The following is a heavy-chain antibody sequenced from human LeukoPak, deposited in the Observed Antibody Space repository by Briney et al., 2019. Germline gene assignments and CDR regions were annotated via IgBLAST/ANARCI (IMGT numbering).Heavy chain of an antibody. J-gene: IGHJ5*02. CDR2: IYYSGST. Sequence: SETLSLTCTVSGGSISSNSYYWGWIRQPPGKGLKWIGSIYYSGSTYYNPSLKSRVTISVDTSKNQFSLKLNSVTAADTAVYYCARPRITMVRGVISWFDPWGQGTLVTVSS. CDR1: GGSISSNSYY. D-gene: IGHD3-10*01. V-gene: IGHV4-39*01. CDR3: ARPRITMVRGVISWFDP.